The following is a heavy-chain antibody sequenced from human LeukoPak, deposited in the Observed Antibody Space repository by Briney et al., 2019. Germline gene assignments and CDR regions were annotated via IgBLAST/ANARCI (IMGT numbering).Heavy chain of an antibody. J-gene: IGHJ6*02. CDR1: GYTFTGYY. D-gene: IGHD3-3*01. Sequence: ASVKVSCKASGYTFTGYYMRWVRQAPGQGLEWMGWINPNSGGTNYAQKFQGWVTMTRDTSISTAYMELSRLRSDDTAVYYCARWSLASLGYGMDVWGQGTTVTVSS. CDR3: ARWSLASLGYGMDV. CDR2: INPNSGGT. V-gene: IGHV1-2*04.